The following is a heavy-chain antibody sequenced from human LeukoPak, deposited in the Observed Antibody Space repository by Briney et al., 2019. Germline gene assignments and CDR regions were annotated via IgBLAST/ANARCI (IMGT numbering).Heavy chain of an antibody. D-gene: IGHD3-10*01. Sequence: GGSLRLSCAASGFTFSSYGMHWVRQAPGKGLEWVAVISYDGSNKYYADSVKGRFTISRDNSKNTLYLQMNSLRAEDTAVYYCAKSAGDPVWFGELSLPSANGAFDYWGQGTLVTVSS. V-gene: IGHV3-30*18. CDR2: ISYDGSNK. CDR3: AKSAGDPVWFGELSLPSANGAFDY. J-gene: IGHJ4*02. CDR1: GFTFSSYG.